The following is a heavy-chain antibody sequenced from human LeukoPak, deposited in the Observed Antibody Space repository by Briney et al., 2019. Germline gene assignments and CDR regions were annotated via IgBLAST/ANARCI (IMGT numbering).Heavy chain of an antibody. CDR2: INPNSGGT. CDR1: GYTFTGYY. J-gene: IGHJ6*03. CDR3: ARDVAAAGIGNYYYYYYMDV. Sequence: ASVKDSCKASGYTFTGYYMHWVRQAPGQGLEWMGWINPNSGGTNYAQKFQGRVTMTRDTSISTAYMELSRLRSDDTAVYYCARDVAAAGIGNYYYYYYMDVWGKGTTVTISS. V-gene: IGHV1-2*02. D-gene: IGHD6-13*01.